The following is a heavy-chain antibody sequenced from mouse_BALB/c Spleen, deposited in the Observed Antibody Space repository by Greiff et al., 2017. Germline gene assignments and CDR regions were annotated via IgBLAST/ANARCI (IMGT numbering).Heavy chain of an antibody. J-gene: IGHJ2*01. Sequence: EVQLVESGGGLVKPGGSLKLSCAASGFTFSSYAMSWVRQTPEKRLEWVASISSGGSTYYPDSVKGRFTISRDNARNILYLQMSSLRSEDTAMYYCARGGYGSSPYYFDYWGQGTTLTVSS. CDR3: ARGGYGSSPYYFDY. CDR2: ISSGGST. CDR1: GFTFSSYA. V-gene: IGHV5-6-5*01. D-gene: IGHD1-1*01.